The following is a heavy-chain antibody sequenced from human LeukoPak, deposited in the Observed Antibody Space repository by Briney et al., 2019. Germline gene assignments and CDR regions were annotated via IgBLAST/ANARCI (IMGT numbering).Heavy chain of an antibody. CDR2: ISGSGGST. Sequence: GGSLRLSCAASGFTFSSYAMSWARQAPGKGLEWVSAISGSGGSTYYADSVKGRFTISRDNSKNTLYLQMNSLRAEDTAVYYCAKRYCSGGSCYMGFDYRGQGTLVTVS. V-gene: IGHV3-23*01. J-gene: IGHJ4*02. CDR1: GFTFSSYA. CDR3: AKRYCSGGSCYMGFDY. D-gene: IGHD2-15*01.